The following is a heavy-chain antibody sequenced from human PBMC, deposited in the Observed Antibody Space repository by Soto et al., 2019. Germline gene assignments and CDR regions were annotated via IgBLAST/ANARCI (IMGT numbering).Heavy chain of an antibody. CDR1: GFTFSSYA. V-gene: IGHV3-23*01. CDR2: ISGSGGST. J-gene: IGHJ4*02. D-gene: IGHD3-22*01. CDR3: AKFNRGSSGYYSHFDY. Sequence: EVQLLESGGGLVQPGGSLRLSCAASGFTFSSYAMSWVRQAPGKGLEWVSAISGSGGSTYYEDSVKGRFTISRDNSKNTLYLQMNSLRAEDTAVYYCAKFNRGSSGYYSHFDYWGQGTLVTVSS.